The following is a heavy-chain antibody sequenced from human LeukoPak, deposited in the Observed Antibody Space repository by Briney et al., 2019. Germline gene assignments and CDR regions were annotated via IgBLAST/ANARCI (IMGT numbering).Heavy chain of an antibody. J-gene: IGHJ4*02. CDR1: GGSISSGGYY. V-gene: IGHV4-31*03. D-gene: IGHD3-10*01. CDR2: IYYSGST. CDR3: AREYGSGSYYNLYYFDY. Sequence: SQTLSLTCTVSGGSISSGGYYWSWIRQHPGKGLEWIGYIYYSGSTYYNPSLKSRVTISVDTSKSQFSLKLSSVTAADTAVYYCAREYGSGSYYNLYYFDYWGQGTLVTVSS.